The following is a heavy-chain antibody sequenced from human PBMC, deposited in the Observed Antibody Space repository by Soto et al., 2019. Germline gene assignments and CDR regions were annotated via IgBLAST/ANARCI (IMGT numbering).Heavy chain of an antibody. CDR1: GGSFSGYY. Sequence: PSETLSLTCAVYGGSFSGYYWSWIRQPPGKGLEWIGEINHSGSTNYNPSLKSRVTTSVDTSKNQFSLKLSSVTAADTAVYYCARKRGYCSSTSCRRRGYMDVWGKGTTVTVSS. D-gene: IGHD2-2*01. V-gene: IGHV4-34*01. J-gene: IGHJ6*03. CDR2: INHSGST. CDR3: ARKRGYCSSTSCRRRGYMDV.